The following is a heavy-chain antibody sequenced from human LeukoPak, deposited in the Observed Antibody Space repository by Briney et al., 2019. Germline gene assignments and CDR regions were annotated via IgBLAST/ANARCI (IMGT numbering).Heavy chain of an antibody. J-gene: IGHJ4*02. D-gene: IGHD4-17*01. CDR2: ISGSGGST. Sequence: GGSLRLSCAASGFTFSSYAMSWVRQAPGKGLERVSAISGSGGSTYYADSVKGRFTISRDNSKNTLYLQMNSLRAEDTAVYYCAKDLLWDYGDYRGGSGFDYWGQGTLVTVSS. V-gene: IGHV3-23*01. CDR1: GFTFSSYA. CDR3: AKDLLWDYGDYRGGSGFDY.